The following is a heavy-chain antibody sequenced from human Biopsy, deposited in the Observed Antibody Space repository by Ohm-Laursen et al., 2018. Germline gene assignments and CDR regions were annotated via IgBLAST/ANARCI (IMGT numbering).Heavy chain of an antibody. Sequence: SLRLSCTASGFYFSNYAMSWVRQAPGKGLEWVSGISGSGGSTYYADSMEGRFTISRDNSRNTLFLQMNSLKAEDTAVYYCAKDRFPYTSGYSSVFEYWGQGTLVTVSS. CDR1: GFYFSNYA. V-gene: IGHV3-23*01. CDR3: AKDRFPYTSGYSSVFEY. J-gene: IGHJ4*02. CDR2: ISGSGGST. D-gene: IGHD3-22*01.